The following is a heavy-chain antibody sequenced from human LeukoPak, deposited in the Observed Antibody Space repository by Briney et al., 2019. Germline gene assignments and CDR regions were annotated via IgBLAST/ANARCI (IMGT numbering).Heavy chain of an antibody. CDR2: ISAYNGNT. Sequence: ASVKVSCKASGYTFTGYYMHWVRQAPGQGLEWMGWISAYNGNTNYAQKLQGRVTMTTDTSTSTAYMELRSLRSDDTAVYYCARVFITIFGPNWFDPWGQGTLVTVSS. D-gene: IGHD3-3*01. J-gene: IGHJ5*02. CDR1: GYTFTGYY. CDR3: ARVFITIFGPNWFDP. V-gene: IGHV1-18*04.